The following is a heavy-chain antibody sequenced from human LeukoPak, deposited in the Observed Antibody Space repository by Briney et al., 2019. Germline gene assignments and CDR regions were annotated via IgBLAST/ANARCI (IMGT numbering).Heavy chain of an antibody. CDR1: GGSISSGSYY. J-gene: IGHJ4*02. V-gene: IGHV4-61*02. Sequence: SETLSLTCTVSGGSISSGSYYWTWIRQPAGEGLEWIGRIYTSGSTNYNPSLKSRVTISGDTSKNQFSLKLSSVTAADTAVYYCARVPTAILVLDYWGQGTLVTVSS. CDR2: IYTSGST. D-gene: IGHD2-2*01. CDR3: ARVPTAILVLDY.